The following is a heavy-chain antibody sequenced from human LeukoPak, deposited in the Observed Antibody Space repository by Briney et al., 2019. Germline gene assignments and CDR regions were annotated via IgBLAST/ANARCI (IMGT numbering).Heavy chain of an antibody. D-gene: IGHD6-19*01. J-gene: IGHJ4*02. CDR1: GFTFTSYG. Sequence: ASVKVSCKASGFTFTSYGFTWVRQAPGQGVEWMGWISAYNGNTNYAQKFRGRVTMTTDTSTTTVYMELGSLRSDDTAVYYCARGGLSNSGCVYWGQGTLVTVSS. CDR2: ISAYNGNT. CDR3: ARGGLSNSGCVY. V-gene: IGHV1-18*01.